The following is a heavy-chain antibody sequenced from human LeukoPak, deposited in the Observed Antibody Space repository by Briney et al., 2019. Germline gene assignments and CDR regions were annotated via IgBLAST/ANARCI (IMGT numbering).Heavy chain of an antibody. CDR2: ISAYNGNT. Sequence: ASVKVSCKASGYTFTSYDINWVRQATGQGLEWMGWISAYNGNTNYAQKLRGRVTMTTDTSTSTAYMELRSLRSDDTAVYYCARVGTYSSGWYDWFDPWGQGTLVTVSS. J-gene: IGHJ5*02. CDR1: GYTFTSYD. D-gene: IGHD6-19*01. V-gene: IGHV1-18*01. CDR3: ARVGTYSSGWYDWFDP.